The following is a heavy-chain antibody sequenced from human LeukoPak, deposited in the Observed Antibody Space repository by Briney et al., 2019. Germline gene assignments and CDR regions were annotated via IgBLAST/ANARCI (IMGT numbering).Heavy chain of an antibody. Sequence: PSETLSLTCTVSGGSISSGGYYWSWIRQPPGKGLEWIGYIYYSGSTNYNPSLKSRVTISVDTSKNQFSLKLSSVTAADTAVYYCARDLWYYYDSSGYYRTGFDIWGQGTMVTVTS. D-gene: IGHD3-22*01. V-gene: IGHV4-61*08. CDR1: GGSISSGGYY. CDR3: ARDLWYYYDSSGYYRTGFDI. CDR2: IYYSGST. J-gene: IGHJ3*02.